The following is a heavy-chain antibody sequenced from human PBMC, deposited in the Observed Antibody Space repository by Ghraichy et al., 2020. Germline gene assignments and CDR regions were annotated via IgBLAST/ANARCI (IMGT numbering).Heavy chain of an antibody. CDR3: ARALGPYYDLWSGVFTYYYYGMDV. CDR1: GYTFTSYD. J-gene: IGHJ6*02. CDR2: MNPNSGNT. D-gene: IGHD3-3*01. Sequence: ASVKVSCKASGYTFTSYDINWVRQATGQGLEWMGWMNPNSGNTGYAQKFQGRVTMTRNTSISTAYMELSSLRSEDTAVYYCARALGPYYDLWSGVFTYYYYGMDVWGQGTTVTVSS. V-gene: IGHV1-8*01.